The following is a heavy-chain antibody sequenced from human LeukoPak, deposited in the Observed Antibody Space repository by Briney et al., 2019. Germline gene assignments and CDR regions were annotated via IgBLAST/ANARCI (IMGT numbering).Heavy chain of an antibody. J-gene: IGHJ6*02. CDR2: IKSKTDGGTT. CDR3: TTRITMVRGVIIYYYYGMDV. Sequence: PGGSLRLSCAASGFTFSNAWMSWVRQAPGKGLEWVGRIKSKTDGGTTDYAAPVKGRFTISRDDSKNTLYLQMNSLKTEDTAVYYCTTRITMVRGVIIYYYYGMDVWGQGTTVTVSS. V-gene: IGHV3-15*01. D-gene: IGHD3-10*01. CDR1: GFTFSNAW.